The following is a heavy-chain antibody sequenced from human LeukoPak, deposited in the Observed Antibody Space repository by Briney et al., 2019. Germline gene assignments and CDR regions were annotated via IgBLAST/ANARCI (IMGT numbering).Heavy chain of an antibody. D-gene: IGHD4/OR15-4a*01. V-gene: IGHV3-66*01. CDR3: ARGARGAYFDY. CDR1: GFTISSSY. J-gene: IGHJ4*02. Sequence: GGSLRLSCAASGFTISSSYMSWVRQVPGKGLEWVSYIYGADTIYYADFAKDRFTISRDSNRNILYLQMNSLRADDTAVYYCARGARGAYFDYWGQGTLVTVSS. CDR2: IYGADTI.